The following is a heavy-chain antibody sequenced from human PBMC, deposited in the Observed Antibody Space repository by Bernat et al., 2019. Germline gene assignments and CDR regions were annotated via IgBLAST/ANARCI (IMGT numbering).Heavy chain of an antibody. J-gene: IGHJ4*02. Sequence: QVQLVQSGAEVKKPGASVKVSCKASGYTFTGYYMHWVRQAPGQGLEWMGWINPNSGGTNYAQKFQGRVTMTRDTSISTAYMELSRLRSDDTAVYYCARELGYCSGGSCSGGRIIKNYFDYWGQGTLVTVSP. D-gene: IGHD2-15*01. V-gene: IGHV1-2*02. CDR1: GYTFTGYY. CDR2: INPNSGGT. CDR3: ARELGYCSGGSCSGGRIIKNYFDY.